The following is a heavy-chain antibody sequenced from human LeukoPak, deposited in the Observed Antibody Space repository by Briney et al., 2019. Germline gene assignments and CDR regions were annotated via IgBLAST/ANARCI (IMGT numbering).Heavy chain of an antibody. CDR3: ARGKFPAVFDY. CDR1: GYTFTSYG. V-gene: IGHV1-8*02. J-gene: IGHJ4*02. CDR2: MNPNSGNT. Sequence: ASVKVSCKASGYTFTSYGISWVRQAPGQGLEWMGWMNPNSGNTVYAQNFQGRVTMTRNTSISTAYMELSSLRSDDTAVYYRARGKFPAVFDYWGQGTLVTVSS. D-gene: IGHD2-21*01.